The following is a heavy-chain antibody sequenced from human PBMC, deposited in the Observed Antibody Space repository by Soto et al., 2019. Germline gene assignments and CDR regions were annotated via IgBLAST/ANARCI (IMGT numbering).Heavy chain of an antibody. Sequence: LETLSLTCTVSGASISGFYWSWIRKSAGKGLEWIGRIYATGTTDYNPSLKSRVMMSVDTSKKQFSLKLRSVTAADTAVYYCVRDGTKTLRDWFDPWGQGISVTVSS. CDR2: IYATGTT. CDR3: VRDGTKTLRDWFDP. D-gene: IGHD1-1*01. J-gene: IGHJ5*02. V-gene: IGHV4-4*07. CDR1: GASISGFY.